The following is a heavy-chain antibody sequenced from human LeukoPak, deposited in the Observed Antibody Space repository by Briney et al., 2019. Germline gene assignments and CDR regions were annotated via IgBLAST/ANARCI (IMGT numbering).Heavy chain of an antibody. V-gene: IGHV4-34*01. Sequence: SSETLSLTCAVYGGSFSGYYWSWIRQPPGKGLEWIGEINHSGSTNYNPSLKSRVTISVDTSKNQFSLKLSSVTAADTAVYYCARGLDYDVPGNWFDPWGQGTLVTVSS. CDR1: GGSFSGYY. CDR2: INHSGST. D-gene: IGHD3/OR15-3a*01. CDR3: ARGLDYDVPGNWFDP. J-gene: IGHJ5*02.